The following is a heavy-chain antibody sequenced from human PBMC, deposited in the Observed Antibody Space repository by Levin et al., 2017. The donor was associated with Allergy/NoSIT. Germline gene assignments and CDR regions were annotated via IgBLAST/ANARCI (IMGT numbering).Heavy chain of an antibody. V-gene: IGHV4-59*08. D-gene: IGHD3-9*01. Sequence: SETLSLTCTVSGGSISSFYWSWIRQPPGKNLEWIGYIYYSGSTYYNPSLKSRVTTSVDTSKNQFSLKLSSVTAADTAVYYCARQCYDILTGYYNFDYWGQGTLVTVSS. CDR2: IYYSGST. CDR1: GGSISSFY. J-gene: IGHJ4*02. CDR3: ARQCYDILTGYYNFDY.